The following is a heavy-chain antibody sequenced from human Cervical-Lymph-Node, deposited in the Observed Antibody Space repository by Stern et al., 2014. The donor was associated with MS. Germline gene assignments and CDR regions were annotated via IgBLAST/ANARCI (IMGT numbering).Heavy chain of an antibody. CDR2: IYYIGTT. CDR3: ARAHYGDYPFYYYGMDV. CDR1: GGSISSNNSY. Sequence: QVQLQESGPGLVKPSQTLSLTCTVSGGSISSNNSYWSWIRQPPGKGLEWITYIYYIGTTYDNPTLKSRVTLSVDTSTNQFSLRLSSVTAADTSVYYCARAHYGDYPFYYYGMDVWGQGTTVTVSS. V-gene: IGHV4-30-4*01. D-gene: IGHD4-17*01. J-gene: IGHJ6*02.